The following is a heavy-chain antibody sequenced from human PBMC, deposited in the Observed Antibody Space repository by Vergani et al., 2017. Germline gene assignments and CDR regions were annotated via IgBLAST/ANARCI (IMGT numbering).Heavy chain of an antibody. CDR1: GGSISSHY. CDR3: ASSSEYYEFWSGYSPEYAFDI. CDR2: IYYSGST. J-gene: IGHJ3*02. V-gene: IGHV4-59*11. Sequence: QVQLQESGPGLVKPSETLSLTCTVSGGSISSHYWSWIRQPPGKGLEWIGYIYYSGSTNYNPSLKSRVNISVDTSKNQFSLKLSSVTAADTAVYYCASSSEYYEFWSGYSPEYAFDIWGQGTMVTVSS. D-gene: IGHD3-3*01.